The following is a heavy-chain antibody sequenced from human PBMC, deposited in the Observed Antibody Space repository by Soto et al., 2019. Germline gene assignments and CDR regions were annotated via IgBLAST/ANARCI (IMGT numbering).Heavy chain of an antibody. D-gene: IGHD5-18*01. CDR2: IIPIFGTA. CDR3: ARDQVDTDMVTYYYYGMDV. J-gene: IGHJ6*02. Sequence: SVKVSCKASGGTFSSYAISWVRQAPGQGLEWMGGIIPIFGTANYAQKFQGRVTITADESTSTAYMELSSLRSEDTAVYYCARDQVDTDMVTYYYYGMDVWGQGTTVTVSS. CDR1: GGTFSSYA. V-gene: IGHV1-69*13.